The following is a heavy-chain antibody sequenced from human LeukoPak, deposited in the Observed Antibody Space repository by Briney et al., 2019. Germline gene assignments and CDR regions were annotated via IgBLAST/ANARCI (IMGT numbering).Heavy chain of an antibody. CDR3: ARPRTPLGYSSSIGMVYGMDV. V-gene: IGHV3-21*01. Sequence: PGGSLRLSCAASGFTFSSYGMSWVRQAPGKGLEWVSSISSSSSYIYYADSVKGRFTISRDNAKNSLYLQMNSLRAEDTAVYYCARPRTPLGYSSSIGMVYGMDVWGQGTTVTVSS. CDR2: ISSSSSYI. J-gene: IGHJ6*02. D-gene: IGHD6-13*01. CDR1: GFTFSSYG.